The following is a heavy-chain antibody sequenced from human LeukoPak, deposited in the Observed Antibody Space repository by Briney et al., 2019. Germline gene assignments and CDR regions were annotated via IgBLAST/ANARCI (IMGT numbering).Heavy chain of an antibody. CDR1: GGSFSGYY. V-gene: IGHV4-34*01. J-gene: IGHJ5*02. CDR3: ARLSYDS. D-gene: IGHD3-3*01. CDR2: INHSGST. Sequence: TSETLSLTCAVYGGSFSGYYWSWIRQPPGKGLEWIGEINHSGSTNYNPSLKSRVTISVDTSKNQFSLKLSSVTAADTAVYYCARLSYDSWGQGTLVTVSS.